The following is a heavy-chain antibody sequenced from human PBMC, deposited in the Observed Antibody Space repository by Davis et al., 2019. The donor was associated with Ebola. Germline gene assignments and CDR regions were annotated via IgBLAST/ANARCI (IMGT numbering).Heavy chain of an antibody. CDR2: IWYEGVNK. CDR3: ARGPHYSSAWPSSGMDV. D-gene: IGHD2-2*01. V-gene: IGHV3-33*01. CDR1: GFTFSNYG. J-gene: IGHJ6*04. Sequence: PGGSLRLSCAASGFTFSNYGMHWVRQAPGTGLEWVAVIWYEGVNKFYAESVKGRLTISRDISKKTVYLEMNSLRAEDTGVYYCARGPHYSSAWPSSGMDVWGNGTTVTVSS.